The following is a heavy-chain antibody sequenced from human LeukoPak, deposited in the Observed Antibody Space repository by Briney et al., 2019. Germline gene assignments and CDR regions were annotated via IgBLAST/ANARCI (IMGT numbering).Heavy chain of an antibody. Sequence: QPGGSLRLSCAASGFNFNNYAMNWVRQAPGEGLEWVSFISGSSNTIYYADSVRGRFTISRDNAKKSDLQMNSLRAEDTAVYFCARGLLVVGSKKGNPGNYWGPGTLVAVSS. J-gene: IGHJ4*02. CDR2: ISGSSNTI. CDR1: GFNFNNYA. CDR3: ARGLLVVGSKKGNPGNY. D-gene: IGHD1-14*01. V-gene: IGHV3-48*04.